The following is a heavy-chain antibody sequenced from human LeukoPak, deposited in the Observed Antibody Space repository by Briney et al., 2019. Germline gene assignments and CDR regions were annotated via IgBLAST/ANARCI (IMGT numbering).Heavy chain of an antibody. J-gene: IGHJ4*02. V-gene: IGHV1-18*01. D-gene: IGHD3-10*01. CDR2: TSAYNGNT. CDR1: GYTFTSYG. CDR3: ARAGLTMVRGVMYFDY. Sequence: ASVKVSCTASGYTFTSYGISWVRQAPGQGLEWMGWTSAYNGNTNYAQKLQGRVTMTTDTSTSTAYMELRSLRSDDTAVYYCARAGLTMVRGVMYFDYWGQGTLVTVSS.